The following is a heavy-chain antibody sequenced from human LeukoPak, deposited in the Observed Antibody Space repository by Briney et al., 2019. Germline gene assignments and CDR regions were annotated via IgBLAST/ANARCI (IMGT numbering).Heavy chain of an antibody. V-gene: IGHV4-4*07. D-gene: IGHD3-3*01. CDR1: GGSISSYY. J-gene: IGHJ5*02. CDR3: ARTAPGDYDFFPPWFDP. CDR2: IYTSGST. Sequence: SETLPLTCTVSGGSISSYYWSWIRQPAGKGLEWIGRIYTSGSTNYNPSLKSRVTMSVDTSKNQFSLELSSVTAADTAVYYCARTAPGDYDFFPPWFDPWGQGTLVTVSS.